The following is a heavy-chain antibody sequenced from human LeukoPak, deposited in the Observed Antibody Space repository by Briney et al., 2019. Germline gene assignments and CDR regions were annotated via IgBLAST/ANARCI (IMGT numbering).Heavy chain of an antibody. CDR1: GGSFSGYY. J-gene: IGHJ6*04. CDR2: INHSGST. CDR3: ARVPFYDYVWGSYRYYGMDV. D-gene: IGHD3-16*02. V-gene: IGHV4-34*01. Sequence: SETLSLTCAVYGGSFSGYYWSWIRQPPGKGLEWIGEINHSGSTNYNPSLKSRVTISVDTSKNQFSLKLSSVTAADTAVYHCARVPFYDYVWGSYRYYGMDVWGKGTTVTVSS.